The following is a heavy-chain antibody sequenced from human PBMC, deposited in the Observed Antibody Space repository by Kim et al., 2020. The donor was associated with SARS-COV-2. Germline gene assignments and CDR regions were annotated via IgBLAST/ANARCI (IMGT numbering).Heavy chain of an antibody. J-gene: IGHJ5*01. CDR3: ARAPARAVITYVDS. V-gene: IGHV4-38-2*02. CDR2: IYHSGTT. D-gene: IGHD3-16*02. Sequence: SETLSLTCTASGYSFNGGYFGGWVRQPPGKGLEWIGGIYHSGTTYYNPSLKSRVAMSVDASKSQFSLNLNSVTAADTAVYYCARAPARAVITYVDSWGQGILVAVS. CDR1: GYSFNGGYF.